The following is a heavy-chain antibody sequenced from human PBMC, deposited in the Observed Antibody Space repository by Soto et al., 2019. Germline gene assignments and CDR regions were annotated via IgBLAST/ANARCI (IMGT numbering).Heavy chain of an antibody. D-gene: IGHD3-16*01. CDR3: EHKGGGDRILDY. CDR2: IYWDDDK. CDR1: GFSLSTRGVG. V-gene: IGHV2-5*02. J-gene: IGHJ4*02. Sequence: QITLKESGPTLVKPTQTLTLTCTFSGFSLSTRGVGVGWIRQPPGKALEWLAIIYWDDDKRYSPSLKSRLTIPKDTSKNQVVLTMTNMDPVDTATYYCEHKGGGDRILDYWGQGTLVTVSS.